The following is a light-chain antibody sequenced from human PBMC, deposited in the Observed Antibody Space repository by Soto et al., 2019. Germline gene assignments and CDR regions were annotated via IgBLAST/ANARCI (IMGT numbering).Light chain of an antibody. V-gene: IGKV3-20*01. Sequence: EIVLTQSPGTLSLSPGERATLSCRASQSVYSKYIAWYQKKSGQAPRLLISGASNRATGIPDRFSGSGSGTDFTLTISRLEPEDFAVYYCQQYGSSPLTFGGGTKVEIE. CDR2: GAS. CDR3: QQYGSSPLT. J-gene: IGKJ4*01. CDR1: QSVYSKY.